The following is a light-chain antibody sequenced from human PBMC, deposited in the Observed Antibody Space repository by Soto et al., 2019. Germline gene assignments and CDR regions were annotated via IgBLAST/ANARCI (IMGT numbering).Light chain of an antibody. Sequence: DIVMTQSPDSLAVSLGEMATIHCKSSQSFFYSAKNKNFLTWYQQKPGQPPKXLIYWASTRGSGVPERLTGSGYGTDFTITIHSMQDEDVELYYCQQHYINPITFGQGTRLEI. CDR1: QSFFYSAKNKNF. V-gene: IGKV4-1*01. CDR3: QQHYINPIT. J-gene: IGKJ5*01. CDR2: WAS.